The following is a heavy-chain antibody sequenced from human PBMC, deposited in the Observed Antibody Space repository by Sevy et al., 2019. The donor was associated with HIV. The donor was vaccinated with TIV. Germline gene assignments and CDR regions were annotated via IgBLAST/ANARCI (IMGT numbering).Heavy chain of an antibody. V-gene: IGHV3-7*01. CDR2: INQDGSEK. D-gene: IGHD5-18*01. CDR3: ARDPSRVDTAMPSFDY. CDR1: GFTFSTYW. J-gene: IGHJ4*02. Sequence: GSLRLSCAASGFTFSTYWMSWVRQAPGKGLEWVANINQDGSEKYYVDSVKGRFTVSRDNAKNSLYLQMSSLRAEDTAVYYCARDPSRVDTAMPSFDYWGQGTLVTVSS.